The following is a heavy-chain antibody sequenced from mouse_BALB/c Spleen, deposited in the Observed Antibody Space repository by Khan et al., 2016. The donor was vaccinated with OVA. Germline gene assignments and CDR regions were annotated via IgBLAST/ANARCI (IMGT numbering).Heavy chain of an antibody. CDR2: IWAGGST. V-gene: IGHV2-9*02. CDR1: GFSLTNYG. Sequence: QVQLQQSGPGLVAPSQSLSITCTVSGFSLTNYGVHWVRQPPGKGLEWLGVIWAGGSTNYNSALMSRLSISKDDSKSQVFLKMNRLQTDDTAMYFGAGNREPDYFDYWGQGTTLTVSS. CDR3: AGNREPDYFDY. J-gene: IGHJ2*01.